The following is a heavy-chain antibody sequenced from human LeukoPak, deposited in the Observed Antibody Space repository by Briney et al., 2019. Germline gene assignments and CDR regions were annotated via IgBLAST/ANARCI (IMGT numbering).Heavy chain of an antibody. CDR3: ASSIAAAGKLDY. CDR1: GFTFSSYG. Sequence: PGRSLRLSCAASGFTFSSYGMHWVRQAPGKGREWVAVIWYDGSNKYYADSVKGRFTISRDNSKNTLYLQMNSLRAEDTAVYYCASSIAAAGKLDYWGQGTLVTVSS. J-gene: IGHJ4*02. D-gene: IGHD6-13*01. CDR2: IWYDGSNK. V-gene: IGHV3-33*01.